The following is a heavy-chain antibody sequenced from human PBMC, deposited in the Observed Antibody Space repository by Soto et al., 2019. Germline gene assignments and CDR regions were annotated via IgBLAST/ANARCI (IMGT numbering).Heavy chain of an antibody. Sequence: GGSLRLSCAASGFTFDDYTMHWVRQAPGKGLEWVSVIWYDGSNKYYADSVKGRFTISRDNSKNTLYLQMNSLRAEDTAVYYCARGVYYYDSSGYYRPASYYFDYWGQGTLVTVSS. CDR2: IWYDGSNK. D-gene: IGHD3-22*01. CDR1: GFTFDDYT. CDR3: ARGVYYYDSSGYYRPASYYFDY. J-gene: IGHJ4*02. V-gene: IGHV3-33*08.